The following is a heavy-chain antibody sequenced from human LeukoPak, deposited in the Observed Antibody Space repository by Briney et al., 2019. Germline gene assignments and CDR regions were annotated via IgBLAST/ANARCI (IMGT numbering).Heavy chain of an antibody. CDR2: ISGSGGGT. D-gene: IGHD4-17*01. J-gene: IGHJ5*02. Sequence: GGSLRLSCAASGFTFSSYGMSWVRQAPGKGLEWVSAISGSGGGTYYADSVKGRFTISRDNSKNTLYLQMNSLRAEDTAVYYCAKDLRAEDYGDYPFDPWGQGTLVTVSS. CDR3: AKDLRAEDYGDYPFDP. CDR1: GFTFSSYG. V-gene: IGHV3-23*01.